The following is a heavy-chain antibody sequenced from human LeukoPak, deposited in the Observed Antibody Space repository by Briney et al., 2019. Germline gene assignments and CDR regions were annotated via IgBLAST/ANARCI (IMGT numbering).Heavy chain of an antibody. CDR2: IHTSGDT. J-gene: IGHJ4*02. V-gene: IGHV4-61*02. Sequence: SETLSLTCTVSGDSISSGRYYWTWLRQPAGKALEWIGRIHTSGDTNYSPSLKSRVTISRDTSKNQFSLWLTSVAAADTAVYYCVRDWNGDYFDYWGQGTLVSVSS. CDR1: GDSISSGRYY. CDR3: VRDWNGDYFDY. D-gene: IGHD1-1*01.